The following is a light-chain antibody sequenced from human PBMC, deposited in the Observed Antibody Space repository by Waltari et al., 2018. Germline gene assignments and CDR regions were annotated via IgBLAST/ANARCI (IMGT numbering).Light chain of an antibody. CDR2: GAS. Sequence: DIQMTQSPSSLSASVGDRVTVTCRAGRRISTSLNWYQQKPGKAPTPLIFGASTVHSGVPSRFNDSGSGTDFTLTISNLQPEDFATYYCQQSYSSRSFGQGTKLEIK. J-gene: IGKJ2*03. CDR1: RRISTS. V-gene: IGKV1-39*01. CDR3: QQSYSSRS.